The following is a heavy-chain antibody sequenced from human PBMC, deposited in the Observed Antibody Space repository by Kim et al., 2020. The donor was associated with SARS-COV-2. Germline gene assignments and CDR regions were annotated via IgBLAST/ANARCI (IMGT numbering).Heavy chain of an antibody. CDR2: ISSSTNYI. CDR1: GFTFSSYN. D-gene: IGHD1-1*01. CDR3: ARDSWNEY. Sequence: GGSLRLSCEASGFTFSSYNMVWVRQAPGKGLEWVSSISSSTNYIYYADSVKGRFTISRDNAKNSLYLQVDSLRVEDTAVYFCARDSWNEYWGQGTLVTVS. J-gene: IGHJ4*02. V-gene: IGHV3-21*01.